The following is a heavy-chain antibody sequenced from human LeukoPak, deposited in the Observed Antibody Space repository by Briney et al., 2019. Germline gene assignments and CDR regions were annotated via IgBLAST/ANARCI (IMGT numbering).Heavy chain of an antibody. V-gene: IGHV3-23*01. CDR2: ISGDGDIT. CDR1: GFTFSGSF. D-gene: IGHD3-10*01. Sequence: SGGSLRLSCAASGFTFSGSFMTWVRQAPGKGLEWVSDISGDGDITYYADSVKGRFTISRDNSKSTLFLQMNFLGAEDSALYFCARVERSPRVHYFDSWGSGTLVIVSS. CDR3: ARVERSPRVHYFDS. J-gene: IGHJ4*02.